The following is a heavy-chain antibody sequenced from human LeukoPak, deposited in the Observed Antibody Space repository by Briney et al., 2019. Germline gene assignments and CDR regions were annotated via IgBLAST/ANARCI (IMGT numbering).Heavy chain of an antibody. D-gene: IGHD3-16*01. Sequence: SETLSLTCTVSGGSIRTFYWTWVRQPPGKGLEWIGYVSYSGNTGYNPSLKRRVTISLDTSRSQFSLKLTSVTAADTAVYYCAGRLTIAYEGTWGQGTLVTVSS. CDR1: GGSIRTFY. J-gene: IGHJ5*02. CDR3: AGRLTIAYEGT. CDR2: VSYSGNT. V-gene: IGHV4-59*03.